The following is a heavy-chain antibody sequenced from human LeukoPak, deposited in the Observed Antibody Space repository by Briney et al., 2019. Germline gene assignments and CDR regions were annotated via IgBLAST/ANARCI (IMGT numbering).Heavy chain of an antibody. CDR2: IIDSGGQT. CDR3: AKRGVVIRVILAGFHKEAYYFDS. D-gene: IGHD3-22*01. Sequence: GVSLRLSCAVSGITLSNYGMSCVRQAPGKGLEWVAGIIDSGGQTNYADSVKGRFTISRDNPKNTPYLQMNSLRAEDTAVYFCAKRGVVIRVILAGFHKEAYYFDSWGQGALVTVSS. V-gene: IGHV3-23*01. CDR1: GITLSNYG. J-gene: IGHJ4*02.